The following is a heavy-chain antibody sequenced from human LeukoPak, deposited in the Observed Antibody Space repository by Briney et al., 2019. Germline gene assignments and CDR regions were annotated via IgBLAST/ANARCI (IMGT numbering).Heavy chain of an antibody. D-gene: IGHD4/OR15-4a*01. J-gene: IGHJ6*02. Sequence: GASVKVSCKASGGTFSSYAISWVRQAPGQGLEWMGRIIPILGIANYAQKFQGRVTITADKSTSTAYMELSSLRSEDTAVYYCARSIRAGYGMDVWGQGTTVTVSS. CDR2: IIPILGIA. CDR1: GGTFSSYA. V-gene: IGHV1-69*04. CDR3: ARSIRAGYGMDV.